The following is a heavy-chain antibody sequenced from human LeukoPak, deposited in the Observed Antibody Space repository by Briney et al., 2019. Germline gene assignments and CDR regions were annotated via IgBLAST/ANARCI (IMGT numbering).Heavy chain of an antibody. Sequence: GGSLRLSCAAYGFTFSSYWMHWVRQAPGKGLVWVSRINSDGSSTNYADSVKGRFTISRDNAKNTLYLQMNNLRDEDTAMYYCARDQSLYCSGGSCYEVQIDYRGQGTLVTVSS. CDR1: GFTFSSYW. V-gene: IGHV3-74*01. CDR2: INSDGSST. CDR3: ARDQSLYCSGGSCYEVQIDY. J-gene: IGHJ4*02. D-gene: IGHD2-15*01.